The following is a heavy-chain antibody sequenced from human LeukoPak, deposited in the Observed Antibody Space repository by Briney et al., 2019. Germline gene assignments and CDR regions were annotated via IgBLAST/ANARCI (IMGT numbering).Heavy chain of an antibody. CDR3: ARPRTEGAYFDY. CDR1: GFTFSTYA. CDR2: IIRSGGNT. Sequence: GGSLRLSCAASGFTFSTYAMSWVRQAPGKGLEWVSTIIRSGGNTYYADSVKGRFTISRDISKNTLYLQINSQRAEDTAVYYCARPRTEGAYFDYWGQGAVVTVSS. V-gene: IGHV3-23*01. J-gene: IGHJ4*02. D-gene: IGHD3/OR15-3a*01.